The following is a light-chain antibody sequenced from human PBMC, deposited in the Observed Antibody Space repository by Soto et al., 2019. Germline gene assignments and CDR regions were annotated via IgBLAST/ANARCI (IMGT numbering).Light chain of an antibody. J-gene: IGLJ2*01. CDR1: SGSIASNY. CDR2: EDN. Sequence: NFMLTQPHSVSESPGKTVTISCTRSSGSIASNYVQWYQQRPGSSPTTVIYEDNQRPSGVPHRFSGSIDSSSNSASLTISGLKTEDEADYYCQSYDSNNHVVFGGGTKLTVL. V-gene: IGLV6-57*01. CDR3: QSYDSNNHVV.